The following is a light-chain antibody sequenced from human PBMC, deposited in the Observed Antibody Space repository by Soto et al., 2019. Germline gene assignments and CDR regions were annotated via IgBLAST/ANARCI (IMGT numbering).Light chain of an antibody. Sequence: DIQMTQSPSSLSAYVRDRVTIICRASQTIINFLNCYQQKPGIAPKLLISAASSLQSGVPPRFSGSGSGTDFTLTISSLQPDDFATYYCQTSYSTPRTFGQGTKVDIK. CDR1: QTIINF. CDR3: QTSYSTPRT. V-gene: IGKV1-39*01. CDR2: AAS. J-gene: IGKJ1*01.